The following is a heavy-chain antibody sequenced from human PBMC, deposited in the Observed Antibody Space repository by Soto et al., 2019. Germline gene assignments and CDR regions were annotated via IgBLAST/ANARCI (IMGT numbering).Heavy chain of an antibody. J-gene: IGHJ4*02. CDR1: GGSISSGGYY. D-gene: IGHD3-3*01. V-gene: IGHV4-30-2*01. Sequence: QLQLQESGSGLVKPSQTLSLTCAVSGGSISSGGYYWSWIRQPPGQGLEWIGYICHSGSTYYNPSLKSRVTISVDRSKNQFYLKLSSVTAADTAVYYCARGGLLFLEWLPADYFDFWGQGCLVTVSS. CDR2: ICHSGST. CDR3: ARGGLLFLEWLPADYFDF.